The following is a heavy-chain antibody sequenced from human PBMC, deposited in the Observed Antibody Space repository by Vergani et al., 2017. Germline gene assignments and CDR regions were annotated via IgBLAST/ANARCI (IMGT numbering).Heavy chain of an antibody. Sequence: VQLLESGGGLVQPGRSLRLSCAASGFTFSSYAMHWVRQAPGNGLEWVAVISYDGSNKYYADSVKGRFTISRDNSKNTLYLQMNSLRAEDTAVYYCARDHQQLVRATFCGYWGQGTLVTVSS. J-gene: IGHJ4*02. V-gene: IGHV3-30*04. D-gene: IGHD6-13*01. CDR2: ISYDGSNK. CDR1: GFTFSSYA. CDR3: ARDHQQLVRATFCGY.